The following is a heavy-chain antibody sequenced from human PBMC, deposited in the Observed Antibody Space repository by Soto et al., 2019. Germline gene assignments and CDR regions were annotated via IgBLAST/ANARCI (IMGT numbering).Heavy chain of an antibody. D-gene: IGHD3-22*01. J-gene: IGHJ4*02. Sequence: SETLSLTCTVSGGSISSGGYYWSWIRQPPGKGLEWIGYIYYSGSSNYNPSLKSRVTIPLDTSKNQFSLRLRSVTAADTAVYYCARARYYSSGYYFFDFCGQGTLVIVSS. CDR1: GGSISSGGYY. CDR3: ARARYYSSGYYFFDF. V-gene: IGHV4-61*08. CDR2: IYYSGSS.